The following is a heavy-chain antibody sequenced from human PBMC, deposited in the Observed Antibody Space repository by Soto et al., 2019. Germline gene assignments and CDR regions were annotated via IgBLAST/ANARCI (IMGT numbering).Heavy chain of an antibody. J-gene: IGHJ6*02. Sequence: GGSLRLSCAASGFRFSAYWIHWVRQVPGKGLAWVSHISNDDNSATYADSVKGRFTISRDDAKNTVYLQMNSLRADDTAVYYCAKDFGILTGLYYYGMDVWGQGTTVTVSS. CDR3: AKDFGILTGLYYYGMDV. CDR1: GFRFSAYW. CDR2: ISNDDNSA. D-gene: IGHD3-9*01. V-gene: IGHV3-74*01.